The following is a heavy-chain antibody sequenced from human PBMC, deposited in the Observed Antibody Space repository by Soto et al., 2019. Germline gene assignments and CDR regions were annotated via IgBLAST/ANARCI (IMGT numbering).Heavy chain of an antibody. CDR3: TTDHDRVTASEG. Sequence: GSMSLSCPSAGFTFSNAWKSWVRQAPGEGLEWVGRIKSKTDGGTTDSAAPVKGRVTISRDDSKNPRYRQLNSLKREDAGVYYCTTDHDRVTASEGWGEGSLVTGAS. CDR2: IKSKTDGGTT. V-gene: IGHV3-15*01. CDR1: GFTFSNAW. D-gene: IGHD4-4*01. J-gene: IGHJ1*01.